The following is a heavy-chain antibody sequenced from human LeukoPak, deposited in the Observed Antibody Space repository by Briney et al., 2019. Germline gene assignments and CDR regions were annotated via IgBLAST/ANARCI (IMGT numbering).Heavy chain of an antibody. Sequence: GASVKVSCKASGYTFTGYYMHWVRQAPGQGLEWMGWINPNSGGTNYAQKFQGRVTMTRDTSISTAYMELSRLRSDDTAVYYCARDPDMSSYGLVRWFDPWGQGTLVTVSS. V-gene: IGHV1-2*02. CDR2: INPNSGGT. CDR3: ARDPDMSSYGLVRWFDP. J-gene: IGHJ5*02. CDR1: GYTFTGYY. D-gene: IGHD5-18*01.